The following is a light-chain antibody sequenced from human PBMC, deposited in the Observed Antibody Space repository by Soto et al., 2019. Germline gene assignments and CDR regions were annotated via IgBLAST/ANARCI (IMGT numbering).Light chain of an antibody. J-gene: IGLJ3*02. CDR2: DDN. Sequence: QSVLTQPPSVSAAPGQKVTISCSGSSSNIGGNSVSWYQQLPGTAPKLLIYDDNKRPSGIPDRFSGSKSGTSATLGISGLQSEDEADYYCGAWDDTLNGPLFGGGTKVTVL. CDR1: SSNIGGNS. V-gene: IGLV1-51*01. CDR3: GAWDDTLNGPL.